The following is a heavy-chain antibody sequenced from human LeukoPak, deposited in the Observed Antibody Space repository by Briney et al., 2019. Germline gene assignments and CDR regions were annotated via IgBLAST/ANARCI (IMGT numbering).Heavy chain of an antibody. Sequence: SETLSLTCAVYGGSFSGYYWSWTRQPPGKGLEWIGEINHSGSTNYNPSLKSRVTISVDTSKNQFSLKLSSVTAADTAVYYCARLYCSSTSCYGDYYYGMDVWGQGTTVTVSS. CDR2: INHSGST. CDR1: GGSFSGYY. CDR3: ARLYCSSTSCYGDYYYGMDV. J-gene: IGHJ6*02. D-gene: IGHD2-2*01. V-gene: IGHV4-34*01.